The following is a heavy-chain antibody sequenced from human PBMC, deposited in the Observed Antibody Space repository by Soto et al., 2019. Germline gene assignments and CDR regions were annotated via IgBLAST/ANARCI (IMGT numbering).Heavy chain of an antibody. D-gene: IGHD3-10*01. Sequence: GGSLRLSCAASGFSFRNYAMSWVRQAPGKGLEWISTLTGSSSNIYYADSVKGRFAISRDNSRNTLYLQMNSLTAEDTAVYYCANGRATYGLLTHDYWGQGTLVTVSS. CDR2: LTGSSSNI. V-gene: IGHV3-23*01. CDR1: GFSFRNYA. J-gene: IGHJ4*02. CDR3: ANGRATYGLLTHDY.